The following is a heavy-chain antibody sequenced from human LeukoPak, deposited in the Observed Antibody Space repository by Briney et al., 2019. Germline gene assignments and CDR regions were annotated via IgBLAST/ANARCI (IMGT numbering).Heavy chain of an antibody. V-gene: IGHV1-69*04. CDR2: IIPILGIA. J-gene: IGHJ4*02. D-gene: IGHD7-27*01. CDR1: GGTFSSYA. Sequence: GASVKVSCKASGGTFSSYAISWVRQAPGQGLEWMGRIIPILGIANYAQKFQGRVTITADKSTSTAYMGLSSLRSEDTAVYYCARLIDLGSLDYWGQGTLVTVSS. CDR3: ARLIDLGSLDY.